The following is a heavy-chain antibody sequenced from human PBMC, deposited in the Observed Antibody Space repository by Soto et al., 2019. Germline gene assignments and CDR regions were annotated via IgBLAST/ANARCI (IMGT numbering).Heavy chain of an antibody. J-gene: IGHJ6*03. D-gene: IGHD2-15*01. CDR1: GFTFSSYS. Sequence: PGGSLRLSCAASGFTFSSYSMNWVRQAPGKGLEWVSYISSSSSTIYYADSVKGRFTISRDNAKNSLYLQMNSLRAEDTAVYYCARVDVVVVAATAYYYMDVWGKGTTVTVSS. CDR2: ISSSSSTI. V-gene: IGHV3-48*01. CDR3: ARVDVVVVAATAYYYMDV.